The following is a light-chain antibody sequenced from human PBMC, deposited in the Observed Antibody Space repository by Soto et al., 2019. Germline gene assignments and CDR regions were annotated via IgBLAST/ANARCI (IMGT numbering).Light chain of an antibody. CDR2: SNN. V-gene: IGLV1-44*01. CDR3: AAWDESRNGLV. Sequence: QSVLTQPPSASGTPGQRVALSCSGTNSNIGSNTVNWYQQLPGTTPKRIIYSNNQRPSGVPDRFSGSKSGTSASLAISGLQAGDEADFYCAAWDESRNGLVFGGGTKLTVL. J-gene: IGLJ2*01. CDR1: NSNIGSNT.